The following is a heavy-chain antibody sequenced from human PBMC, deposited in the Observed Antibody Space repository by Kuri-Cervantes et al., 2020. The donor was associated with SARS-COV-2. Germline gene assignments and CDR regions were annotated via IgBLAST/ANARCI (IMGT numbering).Heavy chain of an antibody. J-gene: IGHJ3*02. V-gene: IGHV4-34*01. Sequence: SQTLSLTCAAYGGSFSGYYWSWIRQPPGKGLEWIGEINHSGSTNYNPSLKSRVTISVDTSKNQFSLKLSSVTAADTAVYYCARGAGYSSSWYQGGAFDIWGQGTMVTVSS. CDR1: GGSFSGYY. D-gene: IGHD6-13*01. CDR3: ARGAGYSSSWYQGGAFDI. CDR2: INHSGST.